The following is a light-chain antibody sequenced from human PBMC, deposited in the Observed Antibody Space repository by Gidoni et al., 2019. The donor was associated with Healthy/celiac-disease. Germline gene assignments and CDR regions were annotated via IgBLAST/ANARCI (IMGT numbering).Light chain of an antibody. V-gene: IGLV3-1*01. CDR3: QAWDSSTVV. Sequence: SYELTQPPSVSVSPGRTASITCSGDKLGDKYACCYQQKPGQSPVLVIYQDSKRPSGIPERFSGSNSGNTATLTISGTQAMDEADYYCQAWDSSTVVFGGGTKLTVL. CDR2: QDS. J-gene: IGLJ2*01. CDR1: KLGDKY.